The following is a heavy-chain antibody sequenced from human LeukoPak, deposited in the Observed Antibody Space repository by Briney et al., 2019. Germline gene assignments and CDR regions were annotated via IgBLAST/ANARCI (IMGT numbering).Heavy chain of an antibody. CDR1: GGTFSSYA. J-gene: IGHJ4*02. D-gene: IGHD3-22*01. CDR3: ALGGDDSSGYTLFDY. V-gene: IGHV1-69*05. CDR2: IIPIFGTA. Sequence: SVKVSCKASGGTFSSYAISWERQAPGQGLEWMGGIIPIFGTANYAQKFQGRVTITTDESTSTAYMELSSLRSEDTAVYYCALGGDDSSGYTLFDYWGQGTLVTVSS.